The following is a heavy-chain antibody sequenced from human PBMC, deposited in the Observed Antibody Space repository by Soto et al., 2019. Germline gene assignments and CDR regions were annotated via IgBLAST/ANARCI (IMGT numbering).Heavy chain of an antibody. Sequence: PSETLSLTCTVSGGSISSGGYYWSWIRQHPGKGLEWIGYIYYSGSTYYNPSLKSRVTISVDTSKNQFSLKLSSVTAADTAVYYCARVFPWFGELSVRTPDPGDYWGQGTLVTVSS. CDR2: IYYSGST. CDR1: GGSISSGGYY. V-gene: IGHV4-31*03. CDR3: ARVFPWFGELSVRTPDPGDY. J-gene: IGHJ4*02. D-gene: IGHD3-10*01.